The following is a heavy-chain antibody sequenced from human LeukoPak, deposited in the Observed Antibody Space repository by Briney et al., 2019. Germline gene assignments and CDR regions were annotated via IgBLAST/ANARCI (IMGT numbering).Heavy chain of an antibody. CDR3: ARDGWNNGWTPFDC. CDR2: VSADSSNT. J-gene: IGHJ4*02. Sequence: ASVKVSCKASGYTFSSYGISWVRQAPGQGLEWMGWVSADSSNTYYVQKLQGRLPMATDTSTSTAYMELRSLRSEDTAVYYCARDGWNNGWTPFDCWGQGTLVTVSS. V-gene: IGHV1-18*01. D-gene: IGHD1/OR15-1a*01. CDR1: GYTFSSYG.